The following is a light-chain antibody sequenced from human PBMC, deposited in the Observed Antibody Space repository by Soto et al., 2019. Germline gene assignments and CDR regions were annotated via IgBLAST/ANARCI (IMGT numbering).Light chain of an antibody. CDR1: QFGSSR. V-gene: IGKV3-15*01. J-gene: IGKJ1*01. Sequence: DIVVTQSPATLSASPGERVTLSCRASQFGSSRLAWYQRRPGQVPRLLIDATSTRDPGSSARFSGSGSGTEFTLTISSLQSEDFAVYYCQEYIQWPPGMFGPGTTVDIK. CDR2: ATS. CDR3: QEYIQWPPGM.